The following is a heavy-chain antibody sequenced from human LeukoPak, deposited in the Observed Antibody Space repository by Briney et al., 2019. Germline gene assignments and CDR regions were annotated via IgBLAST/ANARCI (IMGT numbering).Heavy chain of an antibody. CDR2: IDSTSFYI. D-gene: IGHD5-24*01. CDR1: GFTFSYYN. CDR3: ARSRIEGDGYNYAY. J-gene: IGHJ4*02. Sequence: GGSLRLSCAASGFTFSYYNMNWVRQAPGKGLEWVSSIDSTSFYIYYADSVKGRFTISRDNAENSLYLQMNSLRAEDTAVYYCARSRIEGDGYNYAYWGQGTLVTVSS. V-gene: IGHV3-21*01.